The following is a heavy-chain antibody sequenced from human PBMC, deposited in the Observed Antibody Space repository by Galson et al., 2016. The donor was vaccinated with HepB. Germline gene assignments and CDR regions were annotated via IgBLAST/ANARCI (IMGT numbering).Heavy chain of an antibody. CDR1: GYTFTSYY. CDR3: ARVANPSKVVDPPAFDF. CDR2: INPFGGNT. Sequence: SVKVSCKASGYTFTSYYIHWVRQAPGQGLEWMGFINPFGGNTKYAQKFQGRLTVTRDTSTSTVYMVLSSLRAEDTAVYYCARVANPSKVVDPPAFDFWGQGTMVTVSS. D-gene: IGHD3-22*01. J-gene: IGHJ3*01. V-gene: IGHV1-46*01.